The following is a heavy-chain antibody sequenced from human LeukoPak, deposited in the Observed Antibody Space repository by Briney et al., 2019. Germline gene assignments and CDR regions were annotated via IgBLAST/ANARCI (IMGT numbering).Heavy chain of an antibody. Sequence: SETLSLTCTVSGGSVSSGTYYWSWIRQPPGKGLEWIGYFYDSGSTNYNPSLKSRVTISVDTSKNQISLKLRSVTAADTAVYYCARGYCSSTSCSPYYFDYWGQGTLVTVSS. V-gene: IGHV4-61*01. CDR2: FYDSGST. CDR3: ARGYCSSTSCSPYYFDY. CDR1: GGSVSSGTYY. J-gene: IGHJ4*02. D-gene: IGHD2-2*01.